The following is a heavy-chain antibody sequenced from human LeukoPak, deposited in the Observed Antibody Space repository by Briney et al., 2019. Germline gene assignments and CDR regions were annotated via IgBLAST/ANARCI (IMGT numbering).Heavy chain of an antibody. Sequence: PSETLSLTCTVSGVSISSYYWSWLRQPAGKGLEWIGRLYTSGSTNYNPSLKSRVTMSVDTSKNQFSLKLTSVTAADTAVYYCARGGSSGYYYGWGQGTLVTVSS. CDR3: ARGGSSGYYYG. V-gene: IGHV4-4*07. J-gene: IGHJ4*02. CDR1: GVSISSYY. CDR2: LYTSGST. D-gene: IGHD3-22*01.